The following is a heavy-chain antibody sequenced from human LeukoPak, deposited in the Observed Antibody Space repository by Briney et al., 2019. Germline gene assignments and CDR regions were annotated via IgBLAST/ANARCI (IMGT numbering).Heavy chain of an antibody. CDR3: ARVGYYYDSSGYYYVLDY. D-gene: IGHD3-22*01. V-gene: IGHV1-2*02. CDR2: INPNSGGT. J-gene: IGHJ4*02. Sequence: ASVKVSCKASGYTFTAYYIHWVRQAPGQGLEWMGWINPNSGGTNYAQKFQGRVTMTRDTSISTAYMELSRLRSDDTAVYYCARVGYYYDSSGYYYVLDYWGQGTLVTVSS. CDR1: GYTFTAYY.